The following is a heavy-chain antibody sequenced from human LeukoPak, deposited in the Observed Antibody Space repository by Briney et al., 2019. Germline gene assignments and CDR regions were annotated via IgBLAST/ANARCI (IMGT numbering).Heavy chain of an antibody. Sequence: SETLSLTCAVYGGSFSGYYWSWIRQPPGKGLEWIGEINHSGSTNYNPSLKSRVTISVDTSKNQFSLKLSSVTAADTAVYYCARGRIITIFGVVHWFDPWGQGTLVTVSS. CDR3: ARGRIITIFGVVHWFDP. D-gene: IGHD3-3*01. J-gene: IGHJ5*02. V-gene: IGHV4-34*01. CDR2: INHSGST. CDR1: GGSFSGYY.